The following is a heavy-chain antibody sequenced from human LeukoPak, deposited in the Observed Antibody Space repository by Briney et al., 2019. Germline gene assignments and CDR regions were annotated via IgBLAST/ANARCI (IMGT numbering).Heavy chain of an antibody. Sequence: NPSETLSLTCSVSGGSISGYYWSWIRQPTGQGLEWIGYIYYSGSTNYNPSLKSRVIISRDTSKNQFSLNLSSVTAADTAVYYCARGYTDGWLIGYWGQGTLVTVSS. J-gene: IGHJ4*02. CDR2: IYYSGST. V-gene: IGHV4-59*08. CDR3: ARGYTDGWLIGY. D-gene: IGHD6-19*01. CDR1: GGSISGYY.